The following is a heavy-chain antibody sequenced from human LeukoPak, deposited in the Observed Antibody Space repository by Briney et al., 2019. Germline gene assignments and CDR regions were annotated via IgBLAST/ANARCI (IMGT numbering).Heavy chain of an antibody. CDR1: GFTFSNYW. J-gene: IGHJ4*02. CDR3: ARDRALYDSRRGYYYTEDDY. Sequence: GGSLRLSCAASGFTFSNYWMSWVRQAPGKGLEWVANINQDGSEKYYVDSVKGRFTISRDNAKSSLYLQMNSLRADDTAVYSCARDRALYDSRRGYYYTEDDYWGQGTLVTVSS. D-gene: IGHD3-22*01. CDR2: INQDGSEK. V-gene: IGHV3-7*01.